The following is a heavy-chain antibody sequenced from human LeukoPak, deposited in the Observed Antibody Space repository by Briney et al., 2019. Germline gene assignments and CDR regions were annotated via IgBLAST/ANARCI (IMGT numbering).Heavy chain of an antibody. V-gene: IGHV3-30*02. CDR1: GFTFSSYG. D-gene: IGHD3-16*01. CDR3: AKDPSNASRTLDI. Sequence: GGSLRLSCAASGFTFSSYGMHSVRQAPGKGLEWVAFIRSDGTNKYYRDSVEGRFTVSRDNSKNTLFLQMNSLRPEDTAIYYCAKDPSNASRTLDIWGQGTLVTVSS. J-gene: IGHJ3*02. CDR2: IRSDGTNK.